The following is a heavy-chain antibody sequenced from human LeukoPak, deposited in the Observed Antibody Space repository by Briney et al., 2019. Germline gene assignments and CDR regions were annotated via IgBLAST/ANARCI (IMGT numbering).Heavy chain of an antibody. CDR2: ISSSSSTI. Sequence: GGSLRLSCAASGFTFSSYSMKWVRQAPGKGLEWVSYISSSSSTIYYADSVKGRFTISRDNAKNSLYLQMNSLRAEDTAVYYCARDLGGYTVTTQSGYWGQGTLVTVSS. CDR3: ARDLGGYTVTTQSGY. J-gene: IGHJ4*02. V-gene: IGHV3-48*01. D-gene: IGHD4-17*01. CDR1: GFTFSSYS.